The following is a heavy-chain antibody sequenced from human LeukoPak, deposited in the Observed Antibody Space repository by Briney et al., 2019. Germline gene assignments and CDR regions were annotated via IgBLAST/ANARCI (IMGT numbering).Heavy chain of an antibody. V-gene: IGHV3-7*03. D-gene: IGHD5-12*01. Sequence: GGSLRPTCAITEFTFTNYWKNWVRQASGKGLEWVANMSPDENEKKYVDSVKGRFTISTDNAKKTLYLQMNSLRVEDTAIYYCLGYGNDNPWGQGALVTVSS. CDR1: EFTFTNYW. CDR2: MSPDENEK. CDR3: LGYGNDNP. J-gene: IGHJ4*02.